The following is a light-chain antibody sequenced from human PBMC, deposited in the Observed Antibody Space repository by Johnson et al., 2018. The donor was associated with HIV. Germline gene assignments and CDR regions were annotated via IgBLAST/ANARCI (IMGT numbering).Light chain of an antibody. CDR2: END. CDR1: GSNIGSHY. J-gene: IGLJ1*01. CDR3: GTWDSSLSAYV. Sequence: QSVLTQPPSVSAAPGQRVTISCSGRGSNIGSHYVSWYQQLPGTAPKLLIFENDKRPSGIPDRFSGSKSGTSATLGITGLQTGDEADYYCGTWDSSLSAYVFGTGTNVTVL. V-gene: IGLV1-51*02.